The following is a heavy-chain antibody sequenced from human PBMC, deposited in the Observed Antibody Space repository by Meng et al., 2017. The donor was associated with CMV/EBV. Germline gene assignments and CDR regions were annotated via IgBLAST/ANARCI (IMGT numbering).Heavy chain of an antibody. D-gene: IGHD2-15*01. V-gene: IGHV1-2*02. Sequence: ASVKVSCRASGYTFTGYYMHWVRQAPGQGLEWMGWINPNSGGTNYAQKFQGRATMTRDTSISTAYMELSRLRSDDTAVYYCARDQPGSGGSCVDYWGQGTLVTVSS. CDR3: ARDQPGSGGSCVDY. CDR2: INPNSGGT. CDR1: GYTFTGYY. J-gene: IGHJ4*02.